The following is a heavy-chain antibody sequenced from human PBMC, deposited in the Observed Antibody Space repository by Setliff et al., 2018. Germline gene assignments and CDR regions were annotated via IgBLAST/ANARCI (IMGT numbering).Heavy chain of an antibody. CDR1: RFTFSNYA. Sequence: GGSLRLSCAASRFTFSNYAMSWVRQAPGKGLEWVSAISASGRTTYSADSVKGRFTISRDNSKNSLHLQMNSLRAEDTAVYYCTRPLIEMTTMGAFDIWGQGTMVTVSS. CDR2: ISASGRTT. J-gene: IGHJ3*02. V-gene: IGHV3-23*01. D-gene: IGHD4-4*01. CDR3: TRPLIEMTTMGAFDI.